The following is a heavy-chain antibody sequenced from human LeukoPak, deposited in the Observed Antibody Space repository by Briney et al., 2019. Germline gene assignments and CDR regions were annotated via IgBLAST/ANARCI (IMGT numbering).Heavy chain of an antibody. D-gene: IGHD2-2*01. V-gene: IGHV1-2*02. CDR2: INPNSGGT. Sequence: ASVKVSCKASGYTFTGYYMHWVRQAPGQGLEWMGWINPNSGGTNYAQKFQGRVTMTRDTSISTAYMELSRLRSDDTAVYYCARDHCSSTSCYRGFDPWGQGTLVTVSS. CDR3: ARDHCSSTSCYRGFDP. CDR1: GYTFTGYY. J-gene: IGHJ5*02.